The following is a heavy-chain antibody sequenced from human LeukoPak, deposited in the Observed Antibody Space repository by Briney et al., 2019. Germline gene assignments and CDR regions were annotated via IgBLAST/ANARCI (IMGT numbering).Heavy chain of an antibody. CDR1: GYTFTSYG. Sequence: ASVKVSCKASGYTFTSYGISWVRQAPGQGLEWMGWISAYNGNTNYAQKLQGRVTMTTDTSTSTAYMELRSLRSDDTAAYYCARAGGSMVRGVPNDYWGQGTLVTVSS. J-gene: IGHJ4*02. CDR2: ISAYNGNT. D-gene: IGHD3-10*01. V-gene: IGHV1-18*01. CDR3: ARAGGSMVRGVPNDY.